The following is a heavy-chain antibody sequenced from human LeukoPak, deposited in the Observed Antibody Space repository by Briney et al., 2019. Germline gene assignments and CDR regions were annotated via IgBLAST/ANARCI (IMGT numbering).Heavy chain of an antibody. CDR2: ISGSGGST. CDR3: AKPHDYGDYPFYFDY. V-gene: IGHV3-23*01. J-gene: IGHJ4*02. Sequence: GGSLRLSCVASGFTFSSYAMSWVRQAPGKGLEWVSAISGSGGSTYYADSVKGRFTISRDNSKNTLYLQMNSLRAEDTAVYYCAKPHDYGDYPFYFDYWGQGTLVTVSS. CDR1: GFTFSSYA. D-gene: IGHD4-17*01.